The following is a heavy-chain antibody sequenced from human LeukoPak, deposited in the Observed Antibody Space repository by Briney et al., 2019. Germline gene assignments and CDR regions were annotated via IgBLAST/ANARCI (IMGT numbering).Heavy chain of an antibody. CDR3: ARGGTPWCSGGSCYGDY. CDR2: ISSSSSYI. CDR1: GFTFSSYS. J-gene: IGHJ4*02. Sequence: GGSLRLSCAASGFTFSSYSMNWVRQAPGKGLEWVSSISSSSSYIYYADSVKGRFTISRDNAKNSLYLQMNSPRAEDTAVYYCARGGTPWCSGGSCYGDYWGQGTLVTVSS. V-gene: IGHV3-21*01. D-gene: IGHD2-15*01.